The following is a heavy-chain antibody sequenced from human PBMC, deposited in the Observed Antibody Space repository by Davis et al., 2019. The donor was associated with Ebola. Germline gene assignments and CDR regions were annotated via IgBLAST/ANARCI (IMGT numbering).Heavy chain of an antibody. CDR3: AKDKRYGDYDLRYYFDY. Sequence: GESLKISCAASGFTFSSYAMSWVRQAPGKGLEWVSAISGSGGSTYYADSVKGRFTISRDNSKNTLYLQMNSLRAEDTAVYYCAKDKRYGDYDLRYYFDYWGQGTLVTVSS. D-gene: IGHD4-17*01. V-gene: IGHV3-23*01. CDR2: ISGSGGST. CDR1: GFTFSSYA. J-gene: IGHJ4*02.